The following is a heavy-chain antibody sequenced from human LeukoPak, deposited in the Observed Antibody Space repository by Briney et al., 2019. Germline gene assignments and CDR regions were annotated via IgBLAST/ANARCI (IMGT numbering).Heavy chain of an antibody. CDR2: IYYSGST. D-gene: IGHD3-22*01. CDR1: GGSISSSSYY. CDR3: ASGTYYYDSSGYLRFPFDY. V-gene: IGHV4-39*01. Sequence: PSETLSLTCTVSGGSISSSSYYWGWIRQPPGKGLEWIGSIYYSGSTYYNPSLKSRVTISVDTSKNQFSLKLSSVTAADTVVYYCASGTYYYDSSGYLRFPFDYWGQGTLVTVSS. J-gene: IGHJ4*02.